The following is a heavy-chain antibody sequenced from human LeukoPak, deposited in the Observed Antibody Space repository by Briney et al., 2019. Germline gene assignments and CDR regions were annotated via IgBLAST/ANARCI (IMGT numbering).Heavy chain of an antibody. J-gene: IGHJ6*03. CDR3: ARSSSGYAPFGDMDV. CDR2: INPNSGGT. Sequence: ASVKVSCKASGYTFTGYYMHWVRQAPGQGLEWMGWINPNSGGTNYAQKFQGRVTMTRDTSISTAYMELSGLRYDDTAVYYCARSSSGYAPFGDMDVWGKGTTVTVSS. CDR1: GYTFTGYY. V-gene: IGHV1-2*02. D-gene: IGHD6-19*01.